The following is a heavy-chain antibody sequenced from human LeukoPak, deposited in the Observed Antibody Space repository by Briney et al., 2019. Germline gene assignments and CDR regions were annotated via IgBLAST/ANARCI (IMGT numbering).Heavy chain of an antibody. CDR2: ISSSSSYI. J-gene: IGHJ4*02. CDR1: GFTFGSYS. D-gene: IGHD3-22*01. V-gene: IGHV3-21*01. Sequence: PGGSLRLSCAASGFTFGSYSMNWVRQAPGKGLEWVSSISSSSSYIYYADSVKGRFTISRDNAKNSLYLQMNSLRAEDTAVYYCASDSSGYYLLPDYWGQGTLVTVSS. CDR3: ASDSSGYYLLPDY.